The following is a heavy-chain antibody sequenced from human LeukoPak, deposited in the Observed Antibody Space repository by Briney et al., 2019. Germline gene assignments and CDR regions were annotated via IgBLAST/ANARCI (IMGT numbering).Heavy chain of an antibody. V-gene: IGHV4-61*01. D-gene: IGHD3-10*01. CDR3: ATSGSGSIGYFDY. CDR1: GGSFSSGSYY. Sequence: SETLSLTCTVSGGSFSSGSYYWGWVRQPPGTGLEWVGYIYYSGSTNYNPSLKSRVTISVDTSKNQFSLKLSSVTAADTAVYYCATSGSGSIGYFDYWGQGTLVTVSS. CDR2: IYYSGST. J-gene: IGHJ4*02.